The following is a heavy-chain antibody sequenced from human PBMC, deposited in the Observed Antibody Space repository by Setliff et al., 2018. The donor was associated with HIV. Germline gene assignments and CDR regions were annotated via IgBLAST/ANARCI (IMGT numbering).Heavy chain of an antibody. CDR1: GFAFGSFA. D-gene: IGHD3-3*01. CDR3: AREGVHHNFWSGYTYYYGLDV. V-gene: IGHV3-7*01. Sequence: HPGGSLRLSCAASGFAFGSFAMSWVRQAPGKGLEWVANIKEDGSATYYVESVRGRFTISRDNPNNLLYLQMDSLRGEDTAVYYCAREGVHHNFWSGYTYYYGLDVWGQGTTVTVSS. J-gene: IGHJ3*01. CDR2: IKEDGSAT.